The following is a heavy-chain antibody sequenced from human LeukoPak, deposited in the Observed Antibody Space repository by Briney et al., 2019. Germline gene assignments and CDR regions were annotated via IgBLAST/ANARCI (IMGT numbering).Heavy chain of an antibody. J-gene: IGHJ4*02. Sequence: QPGRSLRLSCAASGFAFSSYAMHWVRQAPGKGLEWVSSISNSGGKTYYADSVKGRFTISRDNSKNTLYLQMSSLTAEDTAEYYCAKGAYFYSSGWMGPFDQWGQGTLVTVSS. D-gene: IGHD6-25*01. CDR3: AKGAYFYSSGWMGPFDQ. CDR2: ISNSGGKT. CDR1: GFAFSSYA. V-gene: IGHV3-23*01.